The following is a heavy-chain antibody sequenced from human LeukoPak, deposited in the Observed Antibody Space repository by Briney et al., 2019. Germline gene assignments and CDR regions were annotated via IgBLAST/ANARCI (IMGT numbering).Heavy chain of an antibody. CDR1: GYSFTSYW. D-gene: IGHD2-15*01. V-gene: IGHV5-51*01. Sequence: GESLKISCKGSGYSFTSYWIGWVRQMPGKGLEWMGIIYPGDSDTRYRPSFQGQVTISADKSISTAYLQWSSLKASDTAMYYCARQLGYCSGGSCGTTNAFDIWGQGTMVTVSS. CDR3: ARQLGYCSGGSCGTTNAFDI. CDR2: IYPGDSDT. J-gene: IGHJ3*02.